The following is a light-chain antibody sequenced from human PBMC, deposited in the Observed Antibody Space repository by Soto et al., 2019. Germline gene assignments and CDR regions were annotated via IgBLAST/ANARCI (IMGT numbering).Light chain of an antibody. J-gene: IGKJ1*01. V-gene: IGKV3-11*01. CDR2: DAS. Sequence: EIVLTQSPATLSLSPGERATLSCRASQSVSSYLAWYQQKPGQAPRLLIYDASNRATGIPDRFSGGGSGTDFTFTISRLEPEDVAVYYCQQYNNWPGTLGQWTKADIK. CDR3: QQYNNWPGT. CDR1: QSVSSY.